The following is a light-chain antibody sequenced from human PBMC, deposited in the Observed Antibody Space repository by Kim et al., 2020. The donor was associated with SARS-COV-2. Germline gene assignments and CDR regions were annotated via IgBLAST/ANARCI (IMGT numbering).Light chain of an antibody. CDR2: EVS. CDR3: SSYAGSNTWV. Sequence: QSALTQPPSASGSPGQSVTISCTGTSSDVGGYNYVSWYQQHPGKAPKLMIYEVSKRPSGVPDRFSGSKSGNTASLTVSGRQAEDEADYYCSSYAGSNTWVFGGGTQLTVL. V-gene: IGLV2-8*01. J-gene: IGLJ3*02. CDR1: SSDVGGYNY.